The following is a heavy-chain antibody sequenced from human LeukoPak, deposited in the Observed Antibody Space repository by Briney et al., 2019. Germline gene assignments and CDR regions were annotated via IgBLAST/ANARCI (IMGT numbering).Heavy chain of an antibody. D-gene: IGHD4-17*01. Sequence: PSQTLSLTCTVSGGSISSGGYYWSWIRQHPGKGLEWIGYIYYSGSTYYNPSLKSRVTISVDTSKNQFSLKLSSVTAADTAVYYCARIEPGHDYGDYGALDIWGQGTMVTASS. J-gene: IGHJ3*02. CDR2: IYYSGST. V-gene: IGHV4-31*03. CDR1: GGSISSGGYY. CDR3: ARIEPGHDYGDYGALDI.